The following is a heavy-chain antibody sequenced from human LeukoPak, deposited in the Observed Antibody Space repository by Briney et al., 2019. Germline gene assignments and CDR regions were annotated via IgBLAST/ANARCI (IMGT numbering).Heavy chain of an antibody. CDR3: AKFPIVVVVAASLDY. Sequence: PGGSLRLSSAASGFTFSSYAMSWVRQAPGKGLEWVSAISGSGGSTYYADSVKGRFTISRDNSKNTLYLQMNSLRAEDTAVYYCAKFPIVVVVAASLDYWGQGTLVTVSS. D-gene: IGHD2-15*01. CDR1: GFTFSSYA. CDR2: ISGSGGST. J-gene: IGHJ4*02. V-gene: IGHV3-23*01.